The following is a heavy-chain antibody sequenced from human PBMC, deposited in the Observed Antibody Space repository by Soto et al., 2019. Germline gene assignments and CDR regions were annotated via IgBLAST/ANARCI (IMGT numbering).Heavy chain of an antibody. CDR1: GFTFTMYS. CDR2: ISSTTNYI. Sequence: LILSCAASGFTFTMYSMNWVRQAPGKGLELVSSISSTTNYIYYGDSMKGRFTIYRENAKNSLYLEMKSMRAEDTAVYYCARESEDRTSNFDXWGQGTRVTVSX. V-gene: IGHV3-21*06. CDR3: ARESEDRTSNFDX. J-gene: IGHJ4*02.